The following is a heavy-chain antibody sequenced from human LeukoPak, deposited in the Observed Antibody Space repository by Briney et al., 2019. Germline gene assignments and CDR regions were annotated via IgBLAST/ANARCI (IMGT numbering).Heavy chain of an antibody. V-gene: IGHV3-7*01. J-gene: IGHJ4*02. CDR1: GFTFNTYW. CDR3: ARARTATYNVFADF. Sequence: GGSLRLSCAASGFTFNTYWMSWVRQAPGKGLEWVANINLPGTEHNYVDSVKGRFTISRDNAKDSLYLQMNGLRAEDSAVFYCARARTATYNVFADFWGQGTLVTVSS. D-gene: IGHD3-3*01. CDR2: INLPGTEH.